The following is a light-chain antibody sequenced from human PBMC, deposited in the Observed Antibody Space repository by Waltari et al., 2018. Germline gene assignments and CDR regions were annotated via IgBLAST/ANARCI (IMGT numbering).Light chain of an antibody. CDR1: SSDVGSYNY. CDR2: EVT. Sequence: QSALTQPPSASGSPGQSVTISCPGTSSDVGSYNYFSWYQQHPGEAPKLMIYEVTKRPSGVPDRFSGSKSGNTASLTVSGLQAEDEADYYCISYAGSNYYVFGTGTKVTVL. CDR3: ISYAGSNYYV. V-gene: IGLV2-8*01. J-gene: IGLJ1*01.